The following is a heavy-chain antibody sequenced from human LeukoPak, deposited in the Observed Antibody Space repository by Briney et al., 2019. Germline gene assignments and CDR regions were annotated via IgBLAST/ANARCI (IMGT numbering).Heavy chain of an antibody. CDR2: ISGSGGST. V-gene: IGHV3-23*01. CDR3: AKLGRRGVIITYFDY. Sequence: GGSLRLSCAASGFTFSSYAMSWVRQAPGKGLEWVSAISGSGGSTYYADSVKGRFTISRDNSKNTLYLQMNSLRAEDTAVYYCAKLGRRGVIITYFDYWGQGTLVTVSS. CDR1: GFTFSSYA. D-gene: IGHD3-10*01. J-gene: IGHJ4*02.